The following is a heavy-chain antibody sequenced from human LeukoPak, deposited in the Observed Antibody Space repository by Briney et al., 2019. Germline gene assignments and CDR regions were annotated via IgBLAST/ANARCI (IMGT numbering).Heavy chain of an antibody. V-gene: IGHV1-18*04. CDR2: ISAYNGNT. Sequence: GASVKVSCKASGYTFTGYYMHWVRQAPGQGLEWMGWISAYNGNTNYAQKLQGRVTMTTDTSTSTAYMELRSLRSDDTAVYYCARVYSSSWYPVYYYYYMDVWGKGTTVTISS. CDR1: GYTFTGYY. CDR3: ARVYSSSWYPVYYYYYMDV. J-gene: IGHJ6*03. D-gene: IGHD6-13*01.